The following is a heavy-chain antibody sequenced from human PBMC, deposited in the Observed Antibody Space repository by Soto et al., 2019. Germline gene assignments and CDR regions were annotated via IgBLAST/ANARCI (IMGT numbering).Heavy chain of an antibody. Sequence: QVQLVQSGAEVKKPGASVKVSCKASGYTFTSHYMHWVRQAPGQGPEWMGVINPSGDSTSYAQKFQGSGTMXXDXSXLTVYMELSSLRSEDTAVYYCARDTAVGAPLGTFDYWGQGTLVTVSS. V-gene: IGHV1-46*01. D-gene: IGHD1-26*01. CDR2: INPSGDST. CDR1: GYTFTSHY. CDR3: ARDTAVGAPLGTFDY. J-gene: IGHJ4*02.